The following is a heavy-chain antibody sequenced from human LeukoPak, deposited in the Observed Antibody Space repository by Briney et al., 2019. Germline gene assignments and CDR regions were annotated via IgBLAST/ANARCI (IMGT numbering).Heavy chain of an antibody. V-gene: IGHV4-4*07. CDR1: GGSISSYY. CDR2: IYTSGST. J-gene: IGHJ5*02. Sequence: PSETLSLTCTVSGGSISSYYWSWVRQPAGKGLEWLGRIYTSGSTDYNPSLKSRVTMSVDTSKNQTSLKLTSVTAADTAEYYCARGAIPVALHWFDPWGQGILVTVSS. CDR3: ARGAIPVALHWFDP. D-gene: IGHD2-21*01.